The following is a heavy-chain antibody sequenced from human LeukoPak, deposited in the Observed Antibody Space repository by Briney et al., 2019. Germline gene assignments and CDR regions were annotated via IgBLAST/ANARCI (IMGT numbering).Heavy chain of an antibody. D-gene: IGHD5-12*01. CDR1: GGSISSDDYY. Sequence: SQTLSLTCTVSGGSISSDDYYWSWIRQPPGKGLEWIGHITYSGSTDYSPSPRSRVTMSVDTSKNQFSLKLNSVTAAETAMYFCARGGVGGYDYFDSWGQGTLVAVSS. J-gene: IGHJ4*02. CDR2: ITYSGST. CDR3: ARGGVGGYDYFDS. V-gene: IGHV4-30-4*01.